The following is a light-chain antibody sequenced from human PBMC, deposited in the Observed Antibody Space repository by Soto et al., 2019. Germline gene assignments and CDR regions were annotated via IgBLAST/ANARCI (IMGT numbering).Light chain of an antibody. CDR1: QSISSY. V-gene: IGKV1-39*01. CDR2: AAS. Sequence: EIEMTQSPSSLSAYVGDXVTMTCRASQSISSYLTWYQLKPGKAPKILIYAASSLKSGVPSRFSGSGSGTDFTLTISSLQPEDVATYYCQQSHNTTPTFGQVTKVDI. J-gene: IGKJ1*01. CDR3: QQSHNTTPT.